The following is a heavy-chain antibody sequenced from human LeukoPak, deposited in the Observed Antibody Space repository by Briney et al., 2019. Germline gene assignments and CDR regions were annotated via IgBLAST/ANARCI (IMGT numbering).Heavy chain of an antibody. Sequence: SETLSLTCAVYGGSFSGYYWSWIRQPPGKGLEWIGEINHSGSTNYNPSLKSRVTISVDTSKNQFSLKLSSVTAADTAVYYCARHDGRGYYFDYWGQGTLVTVSS. CDR2: INHSGST. D-gene: IGHD1-1*01. J-gene: IGHJ4*02. V-gene: IGHV4-34*01. CDR1: GGSFSGYY. CDR3: ARHDGRGYYFDY.